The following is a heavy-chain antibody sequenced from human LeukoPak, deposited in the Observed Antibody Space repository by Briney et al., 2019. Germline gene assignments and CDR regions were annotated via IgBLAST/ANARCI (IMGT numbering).Heavy chain of an antibody. V-gene: IGHV4-30-2*01. D-gene: IGHD2-2*01. CDR2: IYHSGST. CDR1: GGSISSGGYY. Sequence: TLSLTCTVSGGSISSGGYYWGWIRQPPGKGLEWIGYIYHSGSTYYNPSLKSRVTISVDRSKNQFSLKLSSVTAADTAVYYCARLHMGPAPFYGMDVWGQGTTVTVSS. CDR3: ARLHMGPAPFYGMDV. J-gene: IGHJ6*02.